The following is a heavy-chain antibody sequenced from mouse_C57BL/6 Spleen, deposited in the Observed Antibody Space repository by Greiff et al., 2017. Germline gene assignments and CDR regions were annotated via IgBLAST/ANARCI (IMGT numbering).Heavy chain of an antibody. CDR3: AYGSSPLAY. Sequence: VMLVESGPELVKPGASVKISCKASGYAFSSSWMNWVKQRPGQGLAWIGRIYPGDGDTNDNGKFKGKATLTADKHSSTAYMQLSSLTSEDSAVYFCAYGSSPLAYWGQWTLVTVSA. CDR2: IYPGDGDT. V-gene: IGHV1-82*01. D-gene: IGHD1-1*01. J-gene: IGHJ3*01. CDR1: GYAFSSSW.